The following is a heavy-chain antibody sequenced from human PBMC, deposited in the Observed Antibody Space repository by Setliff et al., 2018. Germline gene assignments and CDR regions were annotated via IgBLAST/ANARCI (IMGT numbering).Heavy chain of an antibody. Sequence: AASVKVSCKASGDIFSSNGITWVRQAPGQGLEWVGGSIPINDLATYAQKFQGRVTITADKSTSTVYMELISLRSEDTAVYYCARDPFAVRAATNWYDHWGQGTLVTVSS. CDR2: SIPINDLA. CDR3: ARDPFAVRAATNWYDH. D-gene: IGHD6-13*01. J-gene: IGHJ5*02. CDR1: GDIFSSNG. V-gene: IGHV1-69*10.